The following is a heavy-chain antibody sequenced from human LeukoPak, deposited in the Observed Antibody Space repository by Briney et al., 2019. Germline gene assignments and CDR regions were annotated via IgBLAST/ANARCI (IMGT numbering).Heavy chain of an antibody. Sequence: GASVKVSCKASGGTFSSYAISWVRQAPGQGLEWMGGIIPIFGTANYAQKFQGRVTITADKSTSTAYMELSSLRSEDTAVYYCARPTSNYEYWFDPWGQGTLVTVSS. CDR2: IIPIFGTA. D-gene: IGHD4-11*01. V-gene: IGHV1-69*06. J-gene: IGHJ5*02. CDR1: GGTFSSYA. CDR3: ARPTSNYEYWFDP.